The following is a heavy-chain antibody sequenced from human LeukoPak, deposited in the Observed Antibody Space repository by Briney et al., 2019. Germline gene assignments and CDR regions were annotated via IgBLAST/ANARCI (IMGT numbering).Heavy chain of an antibody. CDR2: IYYSGST. J-gene: IGHJ3*02. CDR1: GGSISSSSYY. V-gene: IGHV4-39*07. D-gene: IGHD3-10*01. Sequence: SETLSLTCTVSGGSISSSSYYWGWIRQPPGKGLEWIGSIYYSGSTYYNPSLKSRVTISIDTSKKQFSLKLNSVTAADTAVYYCAKTMVRGVIRRDAFDIWGQGTMVTVSS. CDR3: AKTMVRGVIRRDAFDI.